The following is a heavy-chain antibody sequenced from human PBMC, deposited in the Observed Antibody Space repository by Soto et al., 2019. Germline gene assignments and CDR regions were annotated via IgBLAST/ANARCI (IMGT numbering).Heavy chain of an antibody. J-gene: IGHJ3*02. D-gene: IGHD2-21*01. Sequence: QVQLVQSGAEVKKPGSSVKVSCKASGGTFSSYTISWVRQAPGQGLEWMGRIIPILGIANYAQKFQGRVTMKADKSTSPAYMERSSLRSEDTAVYYCARDLGGDEVFRAFDIWGQGTMVTVSS. V-gene: IGHV1-69*08. CDR3: ARDLGGDEVFRAFDI. CDR1: GGTFSSYT. CDR2: IIPILGIA.